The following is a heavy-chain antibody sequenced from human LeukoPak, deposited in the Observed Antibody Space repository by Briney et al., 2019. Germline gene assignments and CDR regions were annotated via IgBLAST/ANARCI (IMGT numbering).Heavy chain of an antibody. CDR1: GFTFSSYA. J-gene: IGHJ4*02. Sequence: PGGSLRLSCAASGFTFSSYAMHWVRQAPGKGLEWVALIRYDGSNKYYADSVKGRFTISRDNSKNTLYLQMNSLRAEDTAVYYCARILDSAWGELGYWGQGTLVTVSS. D-gene: IGHD6-19*01. V-gene: IGHV3-33*01. CDR3: ARILDSAWGELGY. CDR2: IRYDGSNK.